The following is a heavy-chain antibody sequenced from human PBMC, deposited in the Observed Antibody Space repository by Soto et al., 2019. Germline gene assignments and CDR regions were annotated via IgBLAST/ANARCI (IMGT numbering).Heavy chain of an antibody. D-gene: IGHD6-6*01. J-gene: IGHJ5*02. CDR1: GGTFSSYA. CDR3: AIFSLRYIAAPTGFDP. Sequence: SVKVSCKASGGTFSSYAISWVRQAPGQGLEWMGGIIPIFGTANYAQKFQGRVTITADKSTSTAYMELSSLRSEDMAVYYCAIFSLRYIAAPTGFDPWGQGTLVTVSS. V-gene: IGHV1-69*06. CDR2: IIPIFGTA.